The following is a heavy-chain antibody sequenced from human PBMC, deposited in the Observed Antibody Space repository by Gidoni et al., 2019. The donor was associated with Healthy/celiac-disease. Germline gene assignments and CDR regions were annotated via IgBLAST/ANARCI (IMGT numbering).Heavy chain of an antibody. Sequence: QVQLVQSGAEVKKPGASVKVSCKASGYTFTSYYMHWVRQAPGQGLEWMGIINPSGGSTSYAQKFQGRVTMTRDTSTSTVYMELSSLRSEDTAVYYCARETPYCSSTSCYILGYWGQGTLVTVSS. D-gene: IGHD2-2*02. V-gene: IGHV1-46*01. CDR1: GYTFTSYY. CDR2: INPSGGST. J-gene: IGHJ4*02. CDR3: ARETPYCSSTSCYILGY.